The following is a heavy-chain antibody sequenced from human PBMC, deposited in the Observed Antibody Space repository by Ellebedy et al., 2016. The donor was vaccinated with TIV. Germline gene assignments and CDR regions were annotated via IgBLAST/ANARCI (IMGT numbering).Heavy chain of an antibody. CDR1: GFTFSSYW. CDR2: IKKDGSEK. J-gene: IGHJ4*02. CDR3: IRGYHYFDD. D-gene: IGHD1-1*01. V-gene: IGHV3-7*02. Sequence: GGSLRLXXAASGFTFSSYWMSWVRQAPGKGLEWVANIKKDGSEKYYVDSVKGRFTISRDNAKNTLYLQMNSLRAEDTAVYYCIRGYHYFDDWGQGTLVTVSS.